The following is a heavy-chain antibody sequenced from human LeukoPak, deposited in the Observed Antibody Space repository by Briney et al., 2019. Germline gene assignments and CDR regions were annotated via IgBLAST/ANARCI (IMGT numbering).Heavy chain of an antibody. CDR1: GGSVSDYY. J-gene: IGHJ4*02. V-gene: IGHV4-59*02. Sequence: SETLSLTCTISGGSVSDYYWSWVRQSPGKGLEWIGYIYHTGSTSYSPSLKSRVTISADTSQNQFSLKLSSVTAADTAVYYCAASLWFGIYPDYWGQGSLVTVSS. CDR3: AASLWFGIYPDY. D-gene: IGHD3-10*01. CDR2: IYHTGST.